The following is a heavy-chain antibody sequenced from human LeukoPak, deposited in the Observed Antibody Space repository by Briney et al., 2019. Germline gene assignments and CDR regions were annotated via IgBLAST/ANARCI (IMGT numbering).Heavy chain of an antibody. Sequence: GGSLRLSCAGSGFTFSTSVMSWARQAPGKGLEWVSSISSSSSYIYYADSVKGRFTISRDNAKNSLYLQMNSLRAEDTAVYYCAREGIAAAEDYWGQGTLVTVSS. V-gene: IGHV3-21*01. J-gene: IGHJ4*02. CDR3: AREGIAAAEDY. CDR1: GFTFSTSV. CDR2: ISSSSSYI. D-gene: IGHD6-13*01.